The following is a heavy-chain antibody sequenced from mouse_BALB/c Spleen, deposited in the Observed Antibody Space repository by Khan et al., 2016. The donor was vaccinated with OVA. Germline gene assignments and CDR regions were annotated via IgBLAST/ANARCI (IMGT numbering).Heavy chain of an antibody. Sequence: VQLKESGAELVKPGASVKLSCTASGFNIKDTYMHWVKERPEQGLEWIGRIDPANGNTKYDPKFQGKATITEDTSSNTTYLHLSSLTSEDTAVYYCARPSYDPRNFDVWGAGTTVTVSS. CDR2: IDPANGNT. J-gene: IGHJ1*01. D-gene: IGHD2-3*01. CDR1: GFNIKDTY. V-gene: IGHV14-3*02. CDR3: ARPSYDPRNFDV.